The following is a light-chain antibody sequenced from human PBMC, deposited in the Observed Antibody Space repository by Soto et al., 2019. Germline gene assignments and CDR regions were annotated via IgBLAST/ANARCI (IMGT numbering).Light chain of an antibody. V-gene: IGKV3-20*01. Sequence: DIVLTQSPGTLSLSPGERATLSCRASQSVSSSYLAWYQQKPGQAPRLLIYGASSRATGIPDRFSGSGSGTDFTLTISRLEPEDFAVYYCQQYGSSPPTFGQGTKWIS. CDR1: QSVSSSY. CDR3: QQYGSSPPT. J-gene: IGKJ1*01. CDR2: GAS.